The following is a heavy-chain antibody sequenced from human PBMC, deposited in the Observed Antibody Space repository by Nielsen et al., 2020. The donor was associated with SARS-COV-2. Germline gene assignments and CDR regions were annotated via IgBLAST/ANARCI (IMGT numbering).Heavy chain of an antibody. Sequence: GESLKISCAASGFTVSSNYMSWVRQAPGKGLEWVSVIYSGGSTYYADSVKGRFTISRDNAKNSLYLQMNSLRAEDTAVYYCASSYTYSSSHFYYYYYGMDVWGQGTTVTVSS. CDR1: GFTVSSNY. V-gene: IGHV3-53*01. J-gene: IGHJ6*02. CDR2: IYSGGST. D-gene: IGHD6-13*01. CDR3: ASSYTYSSSHFYYYYYGMDV.